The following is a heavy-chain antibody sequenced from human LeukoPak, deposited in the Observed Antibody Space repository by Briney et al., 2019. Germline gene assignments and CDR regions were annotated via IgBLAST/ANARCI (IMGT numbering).Heavy chain of an antibody. V-gene: IGHV1-69*13. J-gene: IGHJ4*02. CDR2: IIPIFGTA. D-gene: IGHD1-20*01. CDR3: ARFHPITGTEAEDY. CDR1: GGTFSSYA. Sequence: ASVKVSCKASGGTFSSYAISWVRQAPGQGLEWMGGIIPIFGTANYAQKFQGRVTITADESTSTAYMELSSLRSEDTAVYYCARFHPITGTEAEDYWGQGTLVTVSS.